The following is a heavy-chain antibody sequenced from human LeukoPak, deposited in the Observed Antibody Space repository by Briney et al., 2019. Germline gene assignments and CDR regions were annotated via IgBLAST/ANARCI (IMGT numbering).Heavy chain of an antibody. V-gene: IGHV3-30*18. CDR3: AQLHMGGGQWLAERYYYYYGMDV. CDR1: GFTFSSYG. J-gene: IGHJ6*02. D-gene: IGHD6-19*01. CDR2: ISYDGSNK. Sequence: GGSLRLSCAASGFTFSSYGMHWVRQAPGKGPEWVAVISYDGSNKYYADSVKGRFTISRDNSKNTLYLQMNSLRAEDTAVYYCAQLHMGGGQWLAERYYYYYGMDVWGQGTTVTVSS.